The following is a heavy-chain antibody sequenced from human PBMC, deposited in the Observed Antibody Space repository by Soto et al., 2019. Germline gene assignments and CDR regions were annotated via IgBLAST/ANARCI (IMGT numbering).Heavy chain of an antibody. Sequence: QVQLVQSGAEVKKPGASVKVSCKASGYTFTSYAMHWVRQAPGQRLEWMGWINAGNGNTKYSQKFQGRVTITRDTSARTAYMEQSSLRSEDTAVYYCASSIFGVVGIDSWGQGTLVTVSS. CDR2: INAGNGNT. V-gene: IGHV1-3*01. J-gene: IGHJ4*02. CDR3: ASSIFGVVGIDS. D-gene: IGHD3-3*01. CDR1: GYTFTSYA.